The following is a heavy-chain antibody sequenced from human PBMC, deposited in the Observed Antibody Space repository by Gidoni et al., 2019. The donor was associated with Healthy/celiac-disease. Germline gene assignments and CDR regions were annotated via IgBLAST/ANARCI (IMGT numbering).Heavy chain of an antibody. V-gene: IGHV3-23*01. CDR1: GFTFSSYA. CDR3: ASSLTGTTRDVDAFDI. J-gene: IGHJ3*02. Sequence: EVQLLESGGGLVQPGGSLRLSCAASGFTFSSYAMSWVRQAPGKGLEWVSAISGSGGSTYYADSVKGRFTISRDNSKNTLYLQMNSLRAEDTAVYYCASSLTGTTRDVDAFDIWGQGTMVTVSS. D-gene: IGHD1-20*01. CDR2: ISGSGGST.